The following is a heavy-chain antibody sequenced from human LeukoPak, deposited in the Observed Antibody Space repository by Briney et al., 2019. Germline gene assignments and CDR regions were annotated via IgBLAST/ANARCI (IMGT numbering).Heavy chain of an antibody. J-gene: IGHJ6*02. CDR3: ARDREMYYYYGMDV. Sequence: SGGSLRLSCAASGFIFSSYGMHWVRQAPGKGLEWVAVIWYDGSNKYYADSVKGRFTISRDNSKNTLYVQMNSLRVEGTAVYYCARDREMYYYYGMDVWGQGTTVTVSS. V-gene: IGHV3-33*01. D-gene: IGHD5-24*01. CDR1: GFIFSSYG. CDR2: IWYDGSNK.